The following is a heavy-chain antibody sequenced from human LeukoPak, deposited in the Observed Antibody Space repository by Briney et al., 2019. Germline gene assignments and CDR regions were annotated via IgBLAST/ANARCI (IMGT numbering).Heavy chain of an antibody. CDR1: GYTFTSYG. V-gene: IGHV1-18*01. D-gene: IGHD3-10*01. Sequence: ASVKVSCKASGYTFTSYGISWVRQAPGQGLEWMGWISAYNGNTNYAQKLQGRVTMTTDTSTSTAYMELRSLRSDDTAVYYCARASLLWFPIGAFDIWGQGTMVTVSS. CDR2: ISAYNGNT. J-gene: IGHJ3*02. CDR3: ARASLLWFPIGAFDI.